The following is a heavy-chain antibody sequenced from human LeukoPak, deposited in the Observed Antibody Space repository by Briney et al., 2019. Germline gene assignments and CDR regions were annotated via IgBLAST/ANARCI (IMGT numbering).Heavy chain of an antibody. Sequence: GGSLRLSCAASGFTFSSYEMNWVRQAPGKGLEWVSYISSSGSTIYYADSVKGRFTISRDNAKNSLYLQMNSLRAEDTVVYYCASLAAATVDYWGQGTLVTVSS. V-gene: IGHV3-48*03. J-gene: IGHJ4*02. D-gene: IGHD2-15*01. CDR1: GFTFSSYE. CDR3: ASLAAATVDY. CDR2: ISSSGSTI.